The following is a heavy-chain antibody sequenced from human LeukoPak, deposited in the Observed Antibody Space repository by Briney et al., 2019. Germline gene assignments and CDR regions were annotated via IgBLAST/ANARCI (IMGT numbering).Heavy chain of an antibody. CDR2: ISSSGGST. CDR3: AKVNGYYGSGSDY. J-gene: IGHJ4*02. V-gene: IGHV3-23*01. Sequence: GGSLRLSCVASGFTFRSYAMSWVRQAPGKGLEWVSAISSSGGSTYYADSVKGRFTISRDNSKNTLYLQMNSLRAEDTAVYYCAKVNGYYGSGSDYWGRGTLVTVSS. D-gene: IGHD3-10*01. CDR1: GFTFRSYA.